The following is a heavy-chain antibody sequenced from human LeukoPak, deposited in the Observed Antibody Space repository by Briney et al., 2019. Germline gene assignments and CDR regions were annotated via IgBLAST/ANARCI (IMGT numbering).Heavy chain of an antibody. D-gene: IGHD1-26*01. CDR3: ARRQWELSQGNYYYYRDV. J-gene: IGHJ6*03. CDR1: GGSISITSYY. Sequence: ASETLSLTCTVSGGSISITSYYWGWIRQPPGNGLDWIVSIYYSGSTYYNPSLKSRVTISVDTSNNQFSLKLSSVTAADTAVYYCARRQWELSQGNYYYYRDVWGKGTTVTVSS. CDR2: IYYSGST. V-gene: IGHV4-39*01.